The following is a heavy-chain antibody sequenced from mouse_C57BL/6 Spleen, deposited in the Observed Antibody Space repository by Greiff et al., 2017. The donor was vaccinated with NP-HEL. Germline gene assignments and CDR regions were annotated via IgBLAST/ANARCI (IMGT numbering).Heavy chain of an antibody. CDR3: TRYYYGTWFAD. J-gene: IGHJ3*01. Sequence: VQLQQSGAELVRPGDSVTLSCNASGYTFTDYEMHWVKQTPVHGLEWIGAIDPETGGTAYNPKFKGKAILTSYKSSSTAYMEHRSLTSEDSAVYYCTRYYYGTWFADWGNGTLVTVSA. V-gene: IGHV1-15*01. CDR2: IDPETGGT. D-gene: IGHD1-1*01. CDR1: GYTFTDYE.